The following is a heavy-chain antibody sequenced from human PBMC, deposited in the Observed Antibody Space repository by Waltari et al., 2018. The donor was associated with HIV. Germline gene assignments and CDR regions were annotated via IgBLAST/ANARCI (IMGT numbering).Heavy chain of an antibody. CDR2: MNPNSGNT. Sequence: QVQLVQSGAEVKKPGASVKVSCKASGYTFTSYDINWVRQATGQGLEWMGWMNPNSGNTGYAQKFQGRVTMTRNTSISTAYMELSSLRSEDTAVYYCVGNYYDSSGYLLSAFDIWGQGTMVTVSS. D-gene: IGHD3-22*01. J-gene: IGHJ3*02. V-gene: IGHV1-8*01. CDR3: VGNYYDSSGYLLSAFDI. CDR1: GYTFTSYD.